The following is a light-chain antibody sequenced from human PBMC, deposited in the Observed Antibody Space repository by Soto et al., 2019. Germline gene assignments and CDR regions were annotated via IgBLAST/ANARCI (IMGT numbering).Light chain of an antibody. CDR3: QQYNNWPLT. CDR2: DAS. V-gene: IGKV1-33*01. CDR1: QDIATY. J-gene: IGKJ4*01. Sequence: DIQMTQSPSSLSASVGNRVTITCQASQDIATYLNWYQQKPGKAPNLLIYDASNLETGVPSRFSGGGSGTHFTFTISNLQPEDIATYYCQQYNNWPLTFGGGTKVEIK.